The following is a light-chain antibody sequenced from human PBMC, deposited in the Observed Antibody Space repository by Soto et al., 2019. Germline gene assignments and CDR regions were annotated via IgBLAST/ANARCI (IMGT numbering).Light chain of an antibody. CDR2: GAS. Sequence: DIQMTQSPSSLSASVGDRVTITCRASQTISSYLNWYQQKPGKAPKLLIYGASNLQSGVPSRFSGSGSGTDFTLTISSLQPEDFATYYCQHSYSTPLTFGGGTKVEIK. V-gene: IGKV1-39*01. CDR1: QTISSY. J-gene: IGKJ4*01. CDR3: QHSYSTPLT.